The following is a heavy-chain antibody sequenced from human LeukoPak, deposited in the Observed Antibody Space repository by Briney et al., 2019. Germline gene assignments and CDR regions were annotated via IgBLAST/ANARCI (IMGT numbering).Heavy chain of an antibody. CDR1: GASMTNYY. CDR3: ARLRGNYFPDY. Sequence: NTSETLCLTCAVSGASMTNYYWSWIRQPPGKGLEWIGYIYYSGSTNYNPSLKSRLAISVDTSKNQFSLRLSSVTAADTAVYYCARLRGNYFPDYWGQGTLVTVSS. D-gene: IGHD4-11*01. CDR2: IYYSGST. J-gene: IGHJ4*02. V-gene: IGHV4-59*01.